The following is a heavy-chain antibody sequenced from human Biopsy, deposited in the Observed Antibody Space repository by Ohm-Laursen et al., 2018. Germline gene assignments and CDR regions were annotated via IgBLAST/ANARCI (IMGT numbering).Heavy chain of an antibody. CDR3: ARGMRSSGWPYFDS. J-gene: IGHJ4*02. CDR1: GYSVSSGSFY. D-gene: IGHD6-19*01. CDR2: IADRGST. Sequence: SETLSLTCTVSGYSVSSGSFYWTWIRQPPGQGLEFIGYIADRGSTANYNPSLESRVTMSVDMPKNQFSLKLSSVTAADTAIYYCARGMRSSGWPYFDSWGQGTLVTVSS. V-gene: IGHV4-61*01.